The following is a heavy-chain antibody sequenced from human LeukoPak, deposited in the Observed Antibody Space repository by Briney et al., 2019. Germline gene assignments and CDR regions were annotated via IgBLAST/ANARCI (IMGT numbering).Heavy chain of an antibody. CDR2: INPTGTRT. J-gene: IGHJ6*03. CDR1: GYTFINNW. Sequence: GASVKVSCKASGYTFINNWMHWVRQAPGQGLEWVGLINPTGTRTLYAQKFQGRVTLTRDMSTTTDYMELSSLTSEDTAVYYCARSYMDVWGKGTTVTVSS. V-gene: IGHV1-46*01. CDR3: ARSYMDV.